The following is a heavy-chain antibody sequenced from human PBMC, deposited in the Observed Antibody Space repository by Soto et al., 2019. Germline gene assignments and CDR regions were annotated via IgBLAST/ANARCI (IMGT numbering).Heavy chain of an antibody. CDR2: ISGSGGST. Sequence: GGSLRLSCAVSGFTFSSYAMTWVRQAPGKGLEWVSAISGSGGSTHYADSVKGRFTISRDNSKNTLYLQMNSLRAEDTAVYYCAREETAWPLAYGLDVWGQGTTVTVSS. D-gene: IGHD2-21*02. V-gene: IGHV3-23*01. J-gene: IGHJ6*02. CDR3: AREETAWPLAYGLDV. CDR1: GFTFSSYA.